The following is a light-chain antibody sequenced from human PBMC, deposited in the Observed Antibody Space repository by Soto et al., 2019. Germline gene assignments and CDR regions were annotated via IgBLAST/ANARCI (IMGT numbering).Light chain of an antibody. CDR1: SREVGGYNS. J-gene: IGLJ1*01. V-gene: IGLV2-14*03. CDR3: SSYTSSSTNV. Sequence: QSVLTQPASVSGPPGQWLTISCTGTSREVGGYNSVSWYQNNPGKAPKPLLYDVGDRPSGVSYRFSGSKSGNTASLTISGLQAADEADYYCSSYTSSSTNVFGTGTKLTVL. CDR2: DVG.